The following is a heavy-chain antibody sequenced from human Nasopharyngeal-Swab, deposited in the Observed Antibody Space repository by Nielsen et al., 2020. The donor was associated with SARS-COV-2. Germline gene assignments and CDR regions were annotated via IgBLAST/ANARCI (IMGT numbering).Heavy chain of an antibody. J-gene: IGHJ3*02. CDR3: ARSLSSGWLDGAFDI. D-gene: IGHD6-19*01. V-gene: IGHV5-51*01. Sequence: VRQMPGKGLEWMGIIYPGESDTRYSPSFQGQFTISADKSISTAYLQWSSLKASDTAMYYCARSLSSGWLDGAFDIWGQGTMVTVSS. CDR2: IYPGESDT.